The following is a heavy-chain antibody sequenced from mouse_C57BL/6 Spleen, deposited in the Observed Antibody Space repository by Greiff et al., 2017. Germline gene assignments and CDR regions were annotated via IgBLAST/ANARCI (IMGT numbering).Heavy chain of an antibody. J-gene: IGHJ1*03. V-gene: IGHV1-69*01. CDR1: GYTFTSYW. CDR2: IDPSDSYT. Sequence: QVQLQQPGAELVMPGASVKLSCKASGYTFTSYWMHWVKQRPGQGLEWIGEIDPSDSYTNYNQKFKGKSTLTVDKSSSTAYMQLSSLTSEDAAVYYCARSYGSSWWYFDVWGTGTTVTVSS. D-gene: IGHD1-1*01. CDR3: ARSYGSSWWYFDV.